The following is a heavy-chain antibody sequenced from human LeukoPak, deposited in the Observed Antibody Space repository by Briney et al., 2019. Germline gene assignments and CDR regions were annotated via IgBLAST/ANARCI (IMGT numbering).Heavy chain of an antibody. CDR1: GDSISGYY. CDR3: ARVTGYVMEDYFDY. V-gene: IGHV4-59*01. CDR2: IFYNGST. D-gene: IGHD6-13*01. J-gene: IGHJ4*02. Sequence: SETLSLTCTVSGDSISGYYWSWIRQPPGKGLEWIGYIFYNGSTNYNPSLKSRVTISVDTSKNQFSLRLSSVTAADTAVYYCARVTGYVMEDYFDYWGQGTLVTVSS.